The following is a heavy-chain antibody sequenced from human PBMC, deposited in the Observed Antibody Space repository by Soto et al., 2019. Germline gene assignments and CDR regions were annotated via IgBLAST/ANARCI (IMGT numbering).Heavy chain of an antibody. D-gene: IGHD3-16*01. V-gene: IGHV3-53*01. CDR2: ISSGGDP. CDR3: ARDSGYSSAYWEHYFDY. CDR1: GFSISDKF. Sequence: LRLSCATSGFSISDKFMSWVRQAPGKGLEWISVISSGGDPSYADSVKGRFTISRDITKNTLFLQMTSLRADDTAVYFCARDSGYSSAYWEHYFDYWGQGTPVTVSS. J-gene: IGHJ4*02.